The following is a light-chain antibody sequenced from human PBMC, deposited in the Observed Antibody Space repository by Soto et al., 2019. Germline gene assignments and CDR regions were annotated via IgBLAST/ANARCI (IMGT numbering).Light chain of an antibody. J-gene: IGKJ4*01. V-gene: IGKV3-11*01. CDR1: QSVSSY. Sequence: EIVLTQSPATLSLSPGERANLSCRASQSVSSYLAWYQQKPGQAPRLLIYDASNRATGIPARFSGSGSGTDFTLTISSLEPEDFAVYYCHQRSNWLTFGGGTKVDIK. CDR2: DAS. CDR3: HQRSNWLT.